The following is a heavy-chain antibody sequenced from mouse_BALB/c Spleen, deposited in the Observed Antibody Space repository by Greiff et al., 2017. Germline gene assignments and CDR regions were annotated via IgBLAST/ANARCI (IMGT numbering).Heavy chain of an antibody. Sequence: EVQRVESGGGLVKPGGPLKLSCAASGFTFSSYAMSWVRQTPEKRLEWVASISSGGSTYYPDSVKGRFTISRDNARNILYLQMSSLRSEDTAMYYCARGYEAMDYWGQGTSVTVSS. CDR1: GFTFSSYA. CDR2: ISSGGST. V-gene: IGHV5-6-5*01. CDR3: ARGYEAMDY. J-gene: IGHJ4*01. D-gene: IGHD2-3*01.